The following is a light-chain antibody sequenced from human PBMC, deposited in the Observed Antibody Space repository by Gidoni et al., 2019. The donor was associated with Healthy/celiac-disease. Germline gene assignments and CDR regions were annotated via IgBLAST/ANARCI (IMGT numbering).Light chain of an antibody. Sequence: AIQLTQSPSSLSASVGDRVTITCRASQGISSALAWYQQKPGKAPKLLIYDASSLESGVPSRFSGSGSGTDFTLTISSLQPEDFATYYCQQFNSYPRTFXXXTKLEIK. CDR1: QGISSA. J-gene: IGKJ2*01. CDR2: DAS. CDR3: QQFNSYPRT. V-gene: IGKV1-13*02.